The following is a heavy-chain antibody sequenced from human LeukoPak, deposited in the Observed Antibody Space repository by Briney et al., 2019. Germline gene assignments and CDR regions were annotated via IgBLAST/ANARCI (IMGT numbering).Heavy chain of an antibody. V-gene: IGHV1-18*01. CDR1: GYSFTSYG. J-gene: IGHJ3*02. CDR2: ISAYNGNT. D-gene: IGHD2-2*01. Sequence: GESLKISCKGSGYSFTSYGISWVRQAPGQGLEWMGWISAYNGNTNYAQKLQGRVTMTTDTSTSTAYMELRSLRSDDTAVYYCARGRYCSSTSCPWAGAFDIWGQGTMVTVSS. CDR3: ARGRYCSSTSCPWAGAFDI.